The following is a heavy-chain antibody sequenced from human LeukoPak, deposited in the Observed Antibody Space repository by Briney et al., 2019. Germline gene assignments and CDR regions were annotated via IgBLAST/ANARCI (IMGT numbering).Heavy chain of an antibody. V-gene: IGHV1-18*01. Sequence: ASVKVSCKASGYTFTSYGISWVRQAPGQGLEWMGWISAYNGNTNYAQKLQGRVTMTTDTSTSTAYMELRSLRSDDTVVYYCAGVTMVRGVIPNWFDPWGQGTLVAVSS. J-gene: IGHJ5*02. CDR3: AGVTMVRGVIPNWFDP. CDR1: GYTFTSYG. D-gene: IGHD3-10*01. CDR2: ISAYNGNT.